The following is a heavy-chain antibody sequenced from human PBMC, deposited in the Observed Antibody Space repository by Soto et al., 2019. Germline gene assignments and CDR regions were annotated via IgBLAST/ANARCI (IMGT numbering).Heavy chain of an antibody. V-gene: IGHV3-23*01. J-gene: IGHJ4*02. CDR1: GFTFSRYA. CDR2: MSGGGGTT. Sequence: EVQLLESGGGLVQPGGSLRLSCTASGFTFSRYAMSWVRQAPGKGLEWVSSMSGGGGTTYDADSVKGRFTISRDNSENTLYLQMDSLGGEGTAVYYCAKAGDNSGFYFDYWGQGTLVTVSS. CDR3: AKAGDNSGFYFDY. D-gene: IGHD3-22*01.